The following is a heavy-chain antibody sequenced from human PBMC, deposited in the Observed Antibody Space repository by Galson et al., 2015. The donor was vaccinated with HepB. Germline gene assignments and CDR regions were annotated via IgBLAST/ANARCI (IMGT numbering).Heavy chain of an antibody. CDR2: IDWDDDK. CDR1: GFSLSTRGMR. Sequence: CTFSGFSLSTRGMRVSWIRQPPGKALEWLARIDWDDDKFYSTSLKTRLTISKDTSKNQVVLTMTNMDPVDTATYYCARIGSRFHDAFDIWGQGTMVTVSS. CDR3: ARIGSRFHDAFDI. J-gene: IGHJ3*02. D-gene: IGHD2-15*01. V-gene: IGHV2-70*04.